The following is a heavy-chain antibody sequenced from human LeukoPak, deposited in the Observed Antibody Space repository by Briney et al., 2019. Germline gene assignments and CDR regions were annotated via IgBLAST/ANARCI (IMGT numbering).Heavy chain of an antibody. CDR1: GFTFSSYW. CDR2: INSDGSST. V-gene: IGHV3-74*01. CDR3: ARDLVVADMTYFDL. Sequence: GESLKISCAASGFTFSSYWMHWVRQAPGKGLVWVSRINSDGSSTSYADSVKGRFTISRDNAKNTLYLQMNSLRAEDTAVYYCARDLVVADMTYFDLWGRGTLVTVSS. D-gene: IGHD2-15*01. J-gene: IGHJ2*01.